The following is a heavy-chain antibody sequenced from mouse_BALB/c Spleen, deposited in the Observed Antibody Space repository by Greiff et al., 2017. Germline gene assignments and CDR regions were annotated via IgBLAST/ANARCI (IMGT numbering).Heavy chain of an antibody. V-gene: IGHV5-6*01. CDR1: GFTFSSYG. CDR3: ARLYYGSSYRFAY. Sequence: EVQVVESGGDLVKPGGSLKLSCAASGFTFSSYGMSWVRQTPDKRLEWVATISSGGSYTYYPDSVKGRFTISRDNAKNTLYLQMSSLKSEDTAMYYCARLYYGSSYRFAYWGQGTLVTVSA. CDR2: ISSGGSYT. J-gene: IGHJ3*01. D-gene: IGHD1-1*01.